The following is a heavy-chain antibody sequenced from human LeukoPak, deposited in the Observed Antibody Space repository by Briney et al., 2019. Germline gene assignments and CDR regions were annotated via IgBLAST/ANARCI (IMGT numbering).Heavy chain of an antibody. CDR1: GGSISSYY. V-gene: IGHV4-59*01. J-gene: IGHJ6*02. Sequence: SETLSLTCTVSGGSISSYYWSWIRQPPGKGLEWSGYIYYSGSTNYNPSLKSRVTISVDTSKNQFSLKLSSVTAADTAVYYCARGVYSSSWGDYYYYGMDVWAKGPRSPSP. CDR3: ARGVYSSSWGDYYYYGMDV. CDR2: IYYSGST. D-gene: IGHD6-13*01.